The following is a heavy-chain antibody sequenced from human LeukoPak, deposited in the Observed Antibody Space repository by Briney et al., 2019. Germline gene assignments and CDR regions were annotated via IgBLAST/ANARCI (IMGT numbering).Heavy chain of an antibody. V-gene: IGHV1-69*13. CDR3: ARAHYYDSSGYLDY. D-gene: IGHD3-22*01. J-gene: IGHJ4*02. CDR2: IIPIFGTA. CDR1: GGTFSSYA. Sequence: ASVKVSCKASGGTFSSYAISWVRQAPGQGLEWMGGIIPIFGTANYAHKFQGRVTITADESTSTAYMELSSLRSEDTAVYYCARAHYYDSSGYLDYWGQGTLVTVSS.